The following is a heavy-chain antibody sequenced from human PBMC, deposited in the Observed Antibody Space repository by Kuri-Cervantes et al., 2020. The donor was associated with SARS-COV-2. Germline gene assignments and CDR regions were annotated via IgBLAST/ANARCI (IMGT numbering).Heavy chain of an antibody. D-gene: IGHD3-3*01. CDR1: GFTFSSYW. CDR3: AREGDYDFWSGYFSGKNWFDP. J-gene: IGHJ5*02. CDR2: IKQDGSEK. V-gene: IGHV3-7*01. Sequence: GGSLRLSCAASGFTFSSYWMSWVRQAPGKGLEWVANIKQDGSEKYYVDSVKGRFTISRDNSKNTLYLQMNSLRAEDTAVYYCAREGDYDFWSGYFSGKNWFDPWSQGTLVTVSS.